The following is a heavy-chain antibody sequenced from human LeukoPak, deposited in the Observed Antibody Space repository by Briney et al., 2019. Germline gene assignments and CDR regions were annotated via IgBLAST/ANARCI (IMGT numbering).Heavy chain of an antibody. J-gene: IGHJ3*02. V-gene: IGHV1-2*06. CDR2: INPNSGGT. CDR1: GYTFTGYY. D-gene: IGHD6-13*01. CDR3: ARDQGIAALDAFDI. Sequence: ASVKVSCKASGYTFTGYYMHWVRQAPGQGLEWMGRINPNSGGTNYAQKFQGRVTMTRDTSISTAYMELSRPRSDDTAVYYCARDQGIAALDAFDIWGQGTMVTVSS.